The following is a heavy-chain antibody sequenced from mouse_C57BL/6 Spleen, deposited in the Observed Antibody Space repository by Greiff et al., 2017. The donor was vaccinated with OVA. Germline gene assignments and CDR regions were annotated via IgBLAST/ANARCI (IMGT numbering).Heavy chain of an antibody. V-gene: IGHV1-76*01. CDR2: IYPGSGNT. CDR1: GYTFTDYY. D-gene: IGHD3-2*02. J-gene: IGHJ3*01. CDR3: ACTAQATTWFAY. Sequence: LVESGAELVRPGASVKLSCKASGYTFTDYYINWVKQRPGQGLEWIARIYPGSGNTYYNEKFKGKATLTAEKSSSTAYMQLSSLTSEDSAVYFCACTAQATTWFAYWGQGTLVTVSA.